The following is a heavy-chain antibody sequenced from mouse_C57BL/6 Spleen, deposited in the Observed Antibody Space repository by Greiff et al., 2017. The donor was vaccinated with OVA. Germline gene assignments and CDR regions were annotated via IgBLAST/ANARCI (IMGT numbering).Heavy chain of an antibody. V-gene: IGHV5-4*01. J-gene: IGHJ1*03. CDR3: ARDTTVVATEWYFDV. CDR1: GFTFSSYA. CDR2: ISDGGSYT. D-gene: IGHD1-1*01. Sequence: DVKLVESGGGLVKPGGSLKLSCAASGFTFSSYAMSWVRQTPEKRLEWVATISDGGSYTYYPDNVKGRFTISRDNAKNNLYLQMSHLKSEDTAMYYCARDTTVVATEWYFDVWGTGTTVTVSS.